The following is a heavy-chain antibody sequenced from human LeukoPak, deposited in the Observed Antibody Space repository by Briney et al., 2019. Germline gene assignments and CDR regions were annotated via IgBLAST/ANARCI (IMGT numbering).Heavy chain of an antibody. J-gene: IGHJ4*02. D-gene: IGHD5-18*01. V-gene: IGHV1-69*04. CDR3: ARGYSYGYSPFDY. CDR2: IIPILGIA. CDR1: XGTFXSYA. Sequence: SVTVSCKASXGTFXSYAISWVRQAPGQGLEWMGRIIPILGIANYAQKFQGRVTITADKSTSTAYMELSSLRSEDTAVYYCARGYSYGYSPFDYWGQGTLVTVSS.